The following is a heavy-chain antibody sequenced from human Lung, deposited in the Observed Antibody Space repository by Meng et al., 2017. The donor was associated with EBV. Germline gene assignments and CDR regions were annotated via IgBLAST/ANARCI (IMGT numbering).Heavy chain of an antibody. CDR1: GFTFSSFP. CDR3: ARELKSGWYLPEY. D-gene: IGHD6-19*01. J-gene: IGHJ4*02. V-gene: IGHV3-33*08. CDR2: IWLDGVNK. Sequence: QGQVVGLGGGVVQPGMSLRLSCAASGFTFSSFPLHWIRQAPGKGLEWVAVIWLDGVNKYYTDSVKGRFIISRDTSKNIVYLQMNSLGAQDAAIYYCARELKSGWYLPEYWGQGTLVTVSS.